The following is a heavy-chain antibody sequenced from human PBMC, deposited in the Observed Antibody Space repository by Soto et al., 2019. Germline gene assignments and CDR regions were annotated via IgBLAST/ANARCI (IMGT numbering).Heavy chain of an antibody. J-gene: IGHJ4*02. CDR2: IYYSGST. V-gene: IGHV4-39*01. Sequence: SETLSLTCTVSGGSISSSSYYWGWIRQPPGKGLEWIGSIYYSGSTYYNPSLKSRVTISVDTSQNQYSLKLSSVTAADTAVYYCARLASYYDSSGYDYWGQGTLVTVSS. D-gene: IGHD3-22*01. CDR3: ARLASYYDSSGYDY. CDR1: GGSISSSSYY.